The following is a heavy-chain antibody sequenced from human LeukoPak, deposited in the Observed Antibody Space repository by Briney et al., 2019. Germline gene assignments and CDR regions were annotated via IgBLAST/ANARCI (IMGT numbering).Heavy chain of an antibody. CDR2: IDGSGVVT. CDR1: GFTFSSYT. J-gene: IGHJ2*01. Sequence: PGGSLRLSCAASGFTFSSYTMNWVRQTPGEGLEWVSGIDGSGVVTYYADSAKGRFTISRDSSKNTLFLHMNTLRAEDTAIYYCAKDRTVGASYWYFDLWGRGTLVTVSS. CDR3: AKDRTVGASYWYFDL. D-gene: IGHD1-26*01. V-gene: IGHV3-23*01.